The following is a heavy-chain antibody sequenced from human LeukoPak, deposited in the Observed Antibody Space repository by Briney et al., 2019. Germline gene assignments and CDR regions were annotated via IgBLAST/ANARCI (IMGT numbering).Heavy chain of an antibody. D-gene: IGHD3-22*01. CDR3: ARGLPYYYDSSGYYFRY. CDR2: INHSGST. CDR1: GGSFSGYY. J-gene: IGHJ4*02. V-gene: IGHV4-34*01. Sequence: SETLSLTCAVYGGSFSGYYWSWIRQPPGTGLEWIGEINHSGSTNYNPSLKSRVTISVDTSKNQFSLKLSSVTAADTAVYYCARGLPYYYDSSGYYFRYWGQGTLVTVSS.